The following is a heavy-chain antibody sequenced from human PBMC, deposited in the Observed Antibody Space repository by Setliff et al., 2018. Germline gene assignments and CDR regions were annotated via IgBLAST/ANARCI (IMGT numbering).Heavy chain of an antibody. CDR1: GGSLTSGSYY. Sequence: SETLSLTCAVSGGSLTSGSYYWTWIRQPAGKALEWIGRIHTSGSTNYSPSLKSRLTISVDTSKNQLSLRLTSVTAADTAVYYCARPNSTRYNSFDPWGQGTRVTVSS. D-gene: IGHD4-17*01. V-gene: IGHV4-61*02. CDR3: ARPNSTRYNSFDP. CDR2: IHTSGST. J-gene: IGHJ5*02.